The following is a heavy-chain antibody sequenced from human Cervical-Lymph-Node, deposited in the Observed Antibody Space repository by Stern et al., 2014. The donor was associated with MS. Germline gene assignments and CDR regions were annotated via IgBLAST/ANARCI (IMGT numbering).Heavy chain of an antibody. V-gene: IGHV1-18*01. J-gene: IGHJ4*02. D-gene: IGHD2-8*01. Sequence: QLVQSGTEVKKPGASVLVSCKASGYTFTTYGITWVRQAPGPGLEWMGWISADSGNTKYAQKFQDRVTMTRDTTTGTAYMEVRSLRSEDTAVYYCARDKMHAFDYWGQGTQVTVPS. CDR3: ARDKMHAFDY. CDR2: ISADSGNT. CDR1: GYTFTTYG.